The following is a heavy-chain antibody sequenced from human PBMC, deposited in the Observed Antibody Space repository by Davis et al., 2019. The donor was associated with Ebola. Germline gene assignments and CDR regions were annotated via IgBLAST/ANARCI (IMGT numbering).Heavy chain of an antibody. V-gene: IGHV3-7*01. D-gene: IGHD5-18*01. J-gene: IGHJ4*02. CDR3: ARESPFGYGQGHFDY. CDR1: GFTFSSYW. Sequence: GESLKISCAASGFTFSSYWMSWVRQAPGKGLEWVANIKQDGSEKYYVDSVKGRFTISRDNAKNSLYLQMNSLRDEDTAVYYCARESPFGYGQGHFDYWGQGTLVTVSS. CDR2: IKQDGSEK.